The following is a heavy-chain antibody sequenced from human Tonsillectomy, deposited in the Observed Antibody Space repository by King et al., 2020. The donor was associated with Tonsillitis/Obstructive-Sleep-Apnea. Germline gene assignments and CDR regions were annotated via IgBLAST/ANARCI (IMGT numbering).Heavy chain of an antibody. J-gene: IGHJ4*02. CDR2: MKSKTDGGTT. CDR1: GFTFSNAW. V-gene: IGHV3-15*01. CDR3: TTAETDY. Sequence: DVQLVESGGGLVKPGGSLRLSCAASGFTFSNAWMSWVRQAPGKGLEWVGLMKSKTDGGTTDYAAPVKGRFTISRDDSKNTLYLQMNSLKTEDTAVYYCTTAETDYWGQGTLVTVSS.